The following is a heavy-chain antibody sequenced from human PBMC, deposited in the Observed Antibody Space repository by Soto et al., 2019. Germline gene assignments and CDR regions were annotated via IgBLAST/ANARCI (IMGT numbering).Heavy chain of an antibody. J-gene: IGHJ5*02. V-gene: IGHV1-18*04. D-gene: IGHD6-6*01. CDR1: GYTFSSYG. CDR2: ISAYNGNT. Sequence: QVQLVQSGAEVKKPGASVKVSCKASGYTFSSYGISWVRQAPGQGLEWMGWISAYNGNTKFAQKFQGRVTMTTDTSTSTAYMELSSLRYGDTAVYYCARDVIAVRPGWFEPWGQGTLVTVST. CDR3: ARDVIAVRPGWFEP.